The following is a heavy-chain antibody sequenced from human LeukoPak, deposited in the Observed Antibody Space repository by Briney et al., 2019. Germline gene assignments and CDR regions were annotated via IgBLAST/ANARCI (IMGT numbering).Heavy chain of an antibody. D-gene: IGHD3-16*01. CDR1: GFTFSSYS. CDR2: ISSSSSYI. J-gene: IGHJ4*02. V-gene: IGHV3-21*01. CDR3: ARDQRLRSYGY. Sequence: GGSLRLSCAASGFTFSSYSMNWVRQAPGKGLEWVSSISSSSSYIYYADSVEGRFTISRDNAKNSLYLQMNSLRAEDTAVYYCARDQRLRSYGYWGQGTLVTVSS.